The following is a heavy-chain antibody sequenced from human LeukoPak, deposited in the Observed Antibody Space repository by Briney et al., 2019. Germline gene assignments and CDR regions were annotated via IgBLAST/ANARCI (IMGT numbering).Heavy chain of an antibody. V-gene: IGHV3-7*01. CDR3: ARVGSPDVTGPRLRYFDWLLYSPNYFDY. CDR2: IKQDGSEK. Sequence: GGSLRLSCAASGFTFSSYWMSWVRQAPGKGLEWVANIKQDGSEKYYVDSVKGRFTISRDNANNSLYLQMNSLRAEDTAVYYCARVGSPDVTGPRLRYFDWLLYSPNYFDYWGQGTLVTVSS. J-gene: IGHJ4*02. D-gene: IGHD3-9*01. CDR1: GFTFSSYW.